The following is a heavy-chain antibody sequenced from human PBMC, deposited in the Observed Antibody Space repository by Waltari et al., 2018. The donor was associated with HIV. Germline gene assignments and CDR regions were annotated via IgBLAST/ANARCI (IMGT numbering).Heavy chain of an antibody. V-gene: IGHV1-18*01. Sequence: QVQLVQSGPEVRKPGASVKISCRASNYILENYGFSWVRQVPGQGLEWLGWISNYNGNTKYAQKFQGRVTMTINKSTMTAHMELMRLTSDDTAVYYCARDGAWQQLVQVAFDVWGRGTSVTVSS. J-gene: IGHJ3*01. CDR2: ISNYNGNT. CDR3: ARDGAWQQLVQVAFDV. CDR1: NYILENYG. D-gene: IGHD6-13*01.